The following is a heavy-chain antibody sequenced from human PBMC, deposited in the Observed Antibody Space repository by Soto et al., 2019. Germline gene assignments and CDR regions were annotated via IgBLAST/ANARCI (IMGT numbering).Heavy chain of an antibody. V-gene: IGHV3-11*05. Sequence: PGGPLSLSCAASGFTFSDYYINWIRQPPGKGLEWVSYISSSSSYTNYADSVKGRFTISRDDAKDSLYLQMNSLRAEDTAVYYCARDRTAPKRGYKYYGLDVWGQGTTVTVSS. CDR2: ISSSSSYT. J-gene: IGHJ6*02. D-gene: IGHD1-1*01. CDR3: ARDRTAPKRGYKYYGLDV. CDR1: GFTFSDYY.